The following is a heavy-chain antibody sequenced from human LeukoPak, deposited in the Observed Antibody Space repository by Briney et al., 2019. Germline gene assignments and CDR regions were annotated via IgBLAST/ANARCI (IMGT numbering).Heavy chain of an antibody. V-gene: IGHV3-48*04. CDR1: GFTFSSYA. CDR2: ISSSGSTI. CDR3: ARGYGDYEEVAFDI. J-gene: IGHJ3*02. Sequence: GGSLRLSCAASGFTFSSYAMNWVRQAPGKGLEWVSYISSSGSTIYYADSVKGRFTISRDNAKNSLYLQMNSLRAEDTAVYYCARGYGDYEEVAFDIWGQGTMVTVSS. D-gene: IGHD4-17*01.